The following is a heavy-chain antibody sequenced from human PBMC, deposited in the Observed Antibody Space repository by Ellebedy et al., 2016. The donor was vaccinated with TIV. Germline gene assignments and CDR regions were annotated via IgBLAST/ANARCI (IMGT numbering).Heavy chain of an antibody. J-gene: IGHJ6*02. V-gene: IGHV1-18*04. CDR3: ARPFSQITIFGVVPLDYYYYGMDV. Sequence: AASVKVSCKASGYTFTKYNLNWVRQAPGQGLEWMGWISPYNGKTNYAQKFQGRVTMTTDTSTNTAYMELRSLRSDDTAIYYCARPFSQITIFGVVPLDYYYYGMDVWGQGTAVTVSS. CDR1: GYTFTKYN. CDR2: ISPYNGKT. D-gene: IGHD3-3*01.